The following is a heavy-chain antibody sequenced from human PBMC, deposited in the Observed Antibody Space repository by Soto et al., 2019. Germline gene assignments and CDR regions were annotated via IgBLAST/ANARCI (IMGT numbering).Heavy chain of an antibody. CDR1: GYTFTSYG. CDR2: ISAYNGNT. V-gene: IGHV1-18*04. D-gene: IGHD3-9*01. Sequence: ASVKVSCKASGYTFTSYGISWVRQAPGQGLEWMGWISAYNGNTNYAQKLQGRVTMTTDTSTSTAYMELRSLRSDDTAVYYCARRGLRYFVWPSTSWFDPWGQGTLVTVSS. J-gene: IGHJ5*02. CDR3: ARRGLRYFVWPSTSWFDP.